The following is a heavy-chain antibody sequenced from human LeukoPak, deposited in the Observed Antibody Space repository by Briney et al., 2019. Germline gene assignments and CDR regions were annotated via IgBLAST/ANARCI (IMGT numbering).Heavy chain of an antibody. CDR1: DFTFSSFG. J-gene: IGHJ4*02. CDR2: ISYDGTNK. V-gene: IGHV3-30*18. CDR3: AKEHDFWSGYYSSLDY. D-gene: IGHD3-3*01. Sequence: GRSLRLSCVVSDFTFSSFGMHWVRQAPGKGLEWVAVISYDGTNKYYADSVKGRFTISRDNSKNTLYLRMNSLRAEDTAVYYCAKEHDFWSGYYSSLDYWGQGTLVTVSS.